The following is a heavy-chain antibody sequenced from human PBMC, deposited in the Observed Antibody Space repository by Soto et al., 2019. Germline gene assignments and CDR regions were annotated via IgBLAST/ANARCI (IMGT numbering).Heavy chain of an antibody. CDR2: IYSGGST. Sequence: GGSLRLSCAASGFTVSSNYMSWVRQAPGKGLEWVSVIYSGGSTYYADSVKGSFTISRDNSKNTLYLQMNSLRAEDTAVYYCARDRNDYDVLAGYYYYYMDVWGKGTTVTVSS. CDR1: GFTVSSNY. V-gene: IGHV3-66*01. D-gene: IGHD3-9*01. J-gene: IGHJ6*03. CDR3: ARDRNDYDVLAGYYYYYMDV.